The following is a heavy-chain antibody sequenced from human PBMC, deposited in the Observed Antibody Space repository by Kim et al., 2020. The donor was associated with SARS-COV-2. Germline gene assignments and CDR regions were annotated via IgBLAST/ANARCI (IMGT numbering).Heavy chain of an antibody. CDR3: ARASPEVVVPAALDY. CDR2: ISSSGSTI. V-gene: IGHV3-48*03. D-gene: IGHD2-2*01. Sequence: GGSLRLSCAASGFTFSSYEMNWVRQAPGKGLEWVSYISSSGSTIYYADSVKGRFTISRDNAKNSLYLQMNSLRAEDTAVYYCARASPEVVVPAALDYWGQGTLVTVSS. CDR1: GFTFSSYE. J-gene: IGHJ4*02.